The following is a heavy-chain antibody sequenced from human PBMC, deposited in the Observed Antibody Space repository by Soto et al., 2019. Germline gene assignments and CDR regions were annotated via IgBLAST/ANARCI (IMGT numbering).Heavy chain of an antibody. Sequence: EVQLLESGGGLVQPGGSLRLSCAASGFTFSSYAMNWVRQAPGKGLEWVSVISGSGGSTYYADSVKGRFTISRDNSKNTLYLQMNSLIAEDTAVYDCARRSSSWYFDYWGQGTLVTVSS. CDR1: GFTFSSYA. J-gene: IGHJ4*02. CDR2: ISGSGGST. V-gene: IGHV3-23*01. CDR3: ARRSSSWYFDY. D-gene: IGHD6-13*01.